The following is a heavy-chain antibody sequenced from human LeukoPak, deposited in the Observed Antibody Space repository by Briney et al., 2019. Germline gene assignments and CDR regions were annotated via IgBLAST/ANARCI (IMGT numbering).Heavy chain of an antibody. CDR2: IWYDGSNK. CDR3: ARVHLTTAMIYYYYGMDV. J-gene: IGHJ6*02. CDR1: GFTFSSYG. Sequence: GGSLRLSCAASGFTFSSYGMHWVRQAPGKGLEWVAVIWYDGSNKYYADSVKGRFTISRDNSKNTLYLQMNSPRAEDTAVYYCARVHLTTAMIYYYYGMDVWGQGTTVTVSS. D-gene: IGHD5-18*01. V-gene: IGHV3-33*01.